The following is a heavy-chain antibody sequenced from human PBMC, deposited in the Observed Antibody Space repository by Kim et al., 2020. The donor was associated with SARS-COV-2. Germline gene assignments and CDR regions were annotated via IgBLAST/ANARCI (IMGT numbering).Heavy chain of an antibody. CDR3: ARGIVVVPTYYYYGMDV. Sequence: SVKVSCKASGGTFSSYAISWVRQAPGQGLEWMGGIIPIFCTANYAQKFQGRVTITADESTSTAYMELSSLRSEDTAVYYCARGIVVVPTYYYYGMDVWGQGTTVTVSS. J-gene: IGHJ6*02. V-gene: IGHV1-69*13. CDR1: GGTFSSYA. D-gene: IGHD2-21*01. CDR2: IIPIFCTA.